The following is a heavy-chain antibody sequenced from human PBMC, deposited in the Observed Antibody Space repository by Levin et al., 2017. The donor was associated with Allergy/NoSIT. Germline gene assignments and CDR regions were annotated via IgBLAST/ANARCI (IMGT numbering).Heavy chain of an antibody. CDR1: GFTFSSDV. D-gene: IGHD2-15*01. CDR2: ISESGGTT. V-gene: IGHV3-23*01. J-gene: IGHJ4*02. Sequence: GGSLRLSCAASGFTFSSDVMSWVRQAPGKGLEWVSGISESGGTTYYADSVKGRFTISRDNSTNTLYLEMNSLRAEDTAVYYCAKGSYCSAGTCYARLGNWGQGTLVTVSS. CDR3: AKGSYCSAGTCYARLGN.